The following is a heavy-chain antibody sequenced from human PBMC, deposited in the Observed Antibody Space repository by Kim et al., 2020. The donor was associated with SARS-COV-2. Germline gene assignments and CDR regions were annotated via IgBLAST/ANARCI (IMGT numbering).Heavy chain of an antibody. CDR1: GGSISSSSYY. V-gene: IGHV4-39*01. J-gene: IGHJ4*02. Sequence: SETLSLTCTASGGSISSSSYYWGWIRQPPGKGLEWIGSIYHSGSTYYNPSLKSRVTISVDTSKNHFSLKLSSVTAADTAVYYCARQALRELSYLDYWGQGTLVTVSS. D-gene: IGHD3-16*02. CDR3: ARQALRELSYLDY. CDR2: IYHSGST.